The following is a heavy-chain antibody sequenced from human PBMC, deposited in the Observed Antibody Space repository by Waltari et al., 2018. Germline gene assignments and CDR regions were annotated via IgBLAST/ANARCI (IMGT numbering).Heavy chain of an antibody. J-gene: IGHJ4*02. CDR3: ARAAPFTYYDFWRGYSHFDY. D-gene: IGHD3-3*01. V-gene: IGHV4-31*03. CDR2: IYHSGST. Sequence: QVQLQESGPGLVKPSQTLSLTCTVSGGSISSGGYYWSWLRQHPGTGLEWIGYIYHSGSTYYNPSLKSRVTISVDRSKNQFSLKLSSVTAADTAVYYCARAAPFTYYDFWRGYSHFDYWGQGTLVTVSS. CDR1: GGSISSGGYY.